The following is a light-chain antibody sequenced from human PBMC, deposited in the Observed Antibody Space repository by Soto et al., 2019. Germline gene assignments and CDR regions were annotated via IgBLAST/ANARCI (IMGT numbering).Light chain of an antibody. Sequence: DIQMTQSPSTLSASVGDRVTITCRASQSISIWLAWYQQKPGRAPKLLIYKASSLESGVPSRFSGSGSGAEFTLTISSLQPDDFGTYYCQEYNSAPSITFGQGTRLEIK. CDR1: QSISIW. CDR3: QEYNSAPSIT. V-gene: IGKV1-5*03. CDR2: KAS. J-gene: IGKJ5*01.